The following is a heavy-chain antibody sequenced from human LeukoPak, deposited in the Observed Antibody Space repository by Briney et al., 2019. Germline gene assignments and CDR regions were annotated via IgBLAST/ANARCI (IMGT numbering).Heavy chain of an antibody. V-gene: IGHV3-69-1*02. J-gene: IGHJ4*02. CDR1: GFTFSNAW. Sequence: PGGSLRLSCAASGFTFSNAWMSWVRQAPGKGLEWVSSVKDRFTISRDNAKNSLYLQVNSLRVEDTAVYFCARSAVAGTYFDYWGQGTLVTVSS. CDR3: ARSAVAGTYFDY. D-gene: IGHD6-19*01.